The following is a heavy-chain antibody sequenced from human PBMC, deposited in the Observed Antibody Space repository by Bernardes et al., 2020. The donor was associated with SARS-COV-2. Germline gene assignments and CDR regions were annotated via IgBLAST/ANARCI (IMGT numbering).Heavy chain of an antibody. D-gene: IGHD6-6*01. CDR2: IDWDDDK. Sequence: SGPTLVKPTQTLTLLCYFSGFSLTTTGMCVSWIRQPPGKALEWLARIDWDDDKYYSTSLKTRLTISKDTSKNQVVLTMTNMDPVDTATYYFARDRVSRGVDAWGQGTTVTVSS. J-gene: IGHJ6*02. V-gene: IGHV2-70*11. CDR3: ARDRVSRGVDA. CDR1: GFSLTTTGMC.